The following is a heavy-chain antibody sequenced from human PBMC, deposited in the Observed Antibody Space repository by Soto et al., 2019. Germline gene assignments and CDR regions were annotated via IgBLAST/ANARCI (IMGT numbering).Heavy chain of an antibody. CDR3: AKRRDGYDHY. Sequence: EVQLLESGGGLVQPGGSLRLSCAASGFTFSSYPMSWVRQAPGKGLEWVSAIGGSGDTTYYADSVKGRFTISRDNSKNTLYLQMDSRRAEDTAVYYCAKRRDGYDHYWGQGTLVTVSS. V-gene: IGHV3-23*01. D-gene: IGHD5-12*01. CDR1: GFTFSSYP. CDR2: IGGSGDTT. J-gene: IGHJ4*02.